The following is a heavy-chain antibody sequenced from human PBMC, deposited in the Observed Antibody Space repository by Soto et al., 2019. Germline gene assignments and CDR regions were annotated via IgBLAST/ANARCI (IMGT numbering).Heavy chain of an antibody. CDR1: GGTFSSYA. J-gene: IGHJ6*02. CDR2: IIPIFGTA. V-gene: IGHV1-69*12. D-gene: IGHD6-13*01. Sequence: QVQLVQSGAEVKKPGSSVKVSCKASGGTFSSYAISWVRQAPGQGLEWMGGIIPIFGTANYAQKFQGRVTITADESTSTAYMELSSLRSEETAVYYCEGIAAAGTLEIDYYGMDVWGQGTTFTVSS. CDR3: EGIAAAGTLEIDYYGMDV.